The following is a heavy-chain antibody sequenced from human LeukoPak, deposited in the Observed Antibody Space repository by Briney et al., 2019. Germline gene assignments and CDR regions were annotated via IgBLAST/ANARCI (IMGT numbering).Heavy chain of an antibody. J-gene: IGHJ4*02. CDR1: GFTVGSNY. V-gene: IGHV3-66*01. CDR3: ARESAPGYIDY. CDR2: IYSYGTT. Sequence: GGSLRLSCAASGFTVGSNYMTWARQAPGKGLEWVSVIYSYGTTYYADSVKGRFTISRDNSKNTVFLQMNSLRVEDTAVYYCARESAPGYIDYWGQGTLVTVSS. D-gene: IGHD6-13*01.